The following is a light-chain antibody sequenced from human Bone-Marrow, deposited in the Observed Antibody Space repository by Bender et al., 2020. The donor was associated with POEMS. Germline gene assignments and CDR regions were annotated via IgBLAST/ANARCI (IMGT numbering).Light chain of an antibody. Sequence: QSVLTQPPSASGTPGQRVTISCSGDSSNIGSNTVDWYQQLPGTAPKLLISSNDHRPSGVPDRFSGSKSGTSASLAISGLQSEDEADYYCATWDDSLNALFGGGTKLTVL. J-gene: IGLJ2*01. CDR3: ATWDDSLNAL. CDR1: SSNIGSNT. V-gene: IGLV1-44*01. CDR2: SND.